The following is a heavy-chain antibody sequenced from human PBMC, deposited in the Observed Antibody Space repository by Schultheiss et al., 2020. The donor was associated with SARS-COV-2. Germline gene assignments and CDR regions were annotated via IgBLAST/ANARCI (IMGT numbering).Heavy chain of an antibody. CDR3: ARYTVVNGMDV. J-gene: IGHJ6*02. CDR2: IFWDDDK. D-gene: IGHD4-23*01. CDR1: GFSLSTSGVG. Sequence: SGPTLVKPTQTLTLTCTFSGFSLSTSGVGVGWIRQPPGKALEWLALIFWDDDKRYSPSLKSRLTITKDTSRNQVVLTMTNMDPVDTATYYCARYTVVNGMDVWGQGTTVTVSS. V-gene: IGHV2-5*02.